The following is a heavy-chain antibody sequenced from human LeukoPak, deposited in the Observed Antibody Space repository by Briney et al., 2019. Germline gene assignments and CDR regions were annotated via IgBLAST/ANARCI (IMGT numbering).Heavy chain of an antibody. J-gene: IGHJ5*02. CDR3: ARMDYYDSRDNWFDP. Sequence: ASVKVSCKASGYTLTNYYMHWVRQAPGEGLEWMGIINPTGGSTSYAQKFQGRVTMTRNSSISTAYMELSSLRSEDTAVYYCARMDYYDSRDNWFDPWGQGTLVTVSS. V-gene: IGHV1-46*01. CDR2: INPTGGST. D-gene: IGHD3-22*01. CDR1: GYTLTNYY.